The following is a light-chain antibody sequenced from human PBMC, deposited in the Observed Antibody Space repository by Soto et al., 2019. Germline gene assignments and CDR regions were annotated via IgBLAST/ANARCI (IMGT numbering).Light chain of an antibody. CDR2: GAS. CDR3: QQYNNCSPLT. CDR1: QSVSSN. Sequence: EIVMTQSPATLSVSPGERATLSCRASQSVSSNLAWYQQKPGQAPRLLIYGASTRATGIPARFSGSGSGTEFTLIISSMPSQDFAVYYCQQYNNCSPLTFGGGTKVEIK. J-gene: IGKJ4*01. V-gene: IGKV3-15*01.